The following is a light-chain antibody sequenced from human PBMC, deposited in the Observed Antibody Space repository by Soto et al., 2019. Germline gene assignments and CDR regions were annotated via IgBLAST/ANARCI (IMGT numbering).Light chain of an antibody. CDR3: QQRSDWVLT. CDR1: QSVSSY. CDR2: DAS. Sequence: EIVLTQSPATLSLSPGERATLSCRASQSVSSYLAWYQKKPGQAPRLLIYDASNRATGIPARFSGSGFGTDFTLTISSLEPEDFAVYFCQQRSDWVLTFGGGTKVEIK. V-gene: IGKV3-11*01. J-gene: IGKJ4*01.